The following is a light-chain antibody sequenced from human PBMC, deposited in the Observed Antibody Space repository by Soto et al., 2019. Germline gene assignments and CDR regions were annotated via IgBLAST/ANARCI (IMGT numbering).Light chain of an antibody. V-gene: IGKV3-15*01. CDR3: QQRSDWPIT. J-gene: IGKJ5*01. Sequence: EIVMTQSPATLSVSPGDRATLSCRASQSVSRKLAWYQQKPGQAPRLLIYGASTRATGIPARFSGSGSGTEFTLTISSLQSEDFAIYYCQQRSDWPITFGQGTRLEI. CDR2: GAS. CDR1: QSVSRK.